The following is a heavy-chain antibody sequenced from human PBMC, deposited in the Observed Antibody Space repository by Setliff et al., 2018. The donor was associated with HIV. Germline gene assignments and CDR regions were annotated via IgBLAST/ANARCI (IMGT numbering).Heavy chain of an antibody. V-gene: IGHV1-2*04. J-gene: IGHJ3*02. D-gene: IGHD3-10*01. CDR3: VREVRAAYKGPLWFGQSDPRPDTFDI. Sequence: GASVKVSCKASGYTFTAYYIHWVRQAPGQGLEWMGWINPYSGGTNYAQNFQGWFTMTRDTSITTAYMELSRLTSDDTALYFCVREVRAAYKGPLWFGQSDPRPDTFDIWGQGTMVTVSS. CDR2: INPYSGGT. CDR1: GYTFTAYY.